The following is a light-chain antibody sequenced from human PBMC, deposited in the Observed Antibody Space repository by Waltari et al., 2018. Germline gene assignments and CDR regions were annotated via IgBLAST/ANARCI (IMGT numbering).Light chain of an antibody. CDR2: WAS. Sequence: DIVMTQSPDSLAVSLGERATINCKSNQSVLYNTNNKNFLAWYQHKAGQPPNLLIYWASTRESGVPDRFSGSGSGTDFTLTISTLQAEDVAVYYCQQYYSTPYTFGQGTKLEIK. CDR3: QQYYSTPYT. CDR1: QSVLYNTNNKNF. J-gene: IGKJ2*01. V-gene: IGKV4-1*01.